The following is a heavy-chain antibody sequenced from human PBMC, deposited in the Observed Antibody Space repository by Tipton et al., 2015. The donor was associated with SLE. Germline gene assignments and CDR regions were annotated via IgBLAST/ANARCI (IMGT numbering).Heavy chain of an antibody. D-gene: IGHD3-22*01. J-gene: IGHJ3*02. CDR2: ISGSGVST. CDR1: GFVFSNYW. V-gene: IGHV3-23*01. Sequence: SLRLSCAASGFVFSNYWMSWVRQAPGKGLEWVSGISGSGVSTYYADSVKGRFTISRGNSNDTLYLQMNSLRAEDTAVYYCAKGREYYESVGEDAFDIWGQGTPVAVSS. CDR3: AKGREYYESVGEDAFDI.